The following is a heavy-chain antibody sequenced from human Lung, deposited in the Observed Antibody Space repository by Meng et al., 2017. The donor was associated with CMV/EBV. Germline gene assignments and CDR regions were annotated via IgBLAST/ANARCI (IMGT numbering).Heavy chain of an antibody. D-gene: IGHD2-2*01. CDR3: ARDLGYCSSTSCYYYYGMDV. CDR2: IYYSGST. J-gene: IGHJ6*02. V-gene: IGHV4-59*01. CDR1: GGSISSYY. Sequence: SXTLSLXCTVSGGSISSYYWSWIRQPPGKGLEWIGYIYYSGSTNYNPSLKSRVTISVDTSKNQFSLKLSSVTAADTAVYYCARDLGYCSSTSCYYYYGMDVXGQGXTVTVSS.